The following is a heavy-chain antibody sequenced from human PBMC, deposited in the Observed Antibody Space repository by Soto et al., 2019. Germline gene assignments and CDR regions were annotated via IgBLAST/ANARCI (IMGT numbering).Heavy chain of an antibody. CDR2: IHPSDSAT. CDR1: GYNFPSYW. V-gene: IGHV5-51*01. D-gene: IGHD1-26*01. CDR3: VRRMGPTQYYFDY. Sequence: EVQLVQSGAEVRKPGESLKISCKGSGYNFPSYWIEWVRQMPGRELEWMGSIHPSDSATIFSPTFQGQVTFSAHKSINTAYLQWNSLKASDTAIYYCVRRMGPTQYYFDYWGQGALVTVSS. J-gene: IGHJ4*02.